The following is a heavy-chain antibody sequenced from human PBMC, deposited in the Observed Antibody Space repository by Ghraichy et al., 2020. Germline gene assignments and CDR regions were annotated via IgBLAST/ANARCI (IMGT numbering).Heavy chain of an antibody. CDR1: GASFDTYY. J-gene: IGHJ4*02. CDR2: ISYSGTP. Sequence: SETLSLTCTLSGASFDTYYWSWIRQSPGKGLEWIGYISYSGTPNYNPSLRSRLTISVDTSKSQFSLRLSSVTAADTAVYYCARGRKSSQQLVPLPFDYWGQGTLVTVSS. V-gene: IGHV4-59*12. D-gene: IGHD6-13*01. CDR3: ARGRKSSQQLVPLPFDY.